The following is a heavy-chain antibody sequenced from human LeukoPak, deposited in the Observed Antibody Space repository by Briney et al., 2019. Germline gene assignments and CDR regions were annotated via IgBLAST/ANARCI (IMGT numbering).Heavy chain of an antibody. CDR3: ARVGTMATIFRFYMDV. CDR2: IKQDGSEK. V-gene: IGHV3-7*01. CDR1: GFTFSSYW. D-gene: IGHD5-24*01. Sequence: GGSLRLSCAASGFTFSSYWMSWVRQAPGKGLEWVANIKQDGSEKFCVDSVKGRFTISRDNAKKSLYLQMNSLRAEDTAVYYCARVGTMATIFRFYMDVWGKGTTVTVSS. J-gene: IGHJ6*03.